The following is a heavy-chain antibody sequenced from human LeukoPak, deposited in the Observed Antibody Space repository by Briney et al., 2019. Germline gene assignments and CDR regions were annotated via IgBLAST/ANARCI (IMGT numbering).Heavy chain of an antibody. D-gene: IGHD2-21*02. CDR3: AKDRASVVTGYFDY. V-gene: IGHV3-23*01. CDR1: GFTFSSCA. CDR2: IIDSGNSI. J-gene: IGHJ4*02. Sequence: PGGSLRLSCAASGFTFSSCAMSWVRQAPGKGLEWVSTIIDSGNSIYYADSVKGRFTISRDNSKNTLYLQVTSLSAEDTAVYYCAKDRASVVTGYFDYWGQGTLVTVSS.